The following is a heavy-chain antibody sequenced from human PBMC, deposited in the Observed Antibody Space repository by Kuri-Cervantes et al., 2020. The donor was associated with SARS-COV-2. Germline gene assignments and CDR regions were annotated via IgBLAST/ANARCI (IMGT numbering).Heavy chain of an antibody. D-gene: IGHD2-2*01. Sequence: GSLRLSLAASRFTFSDYYMSWIRQAPGKGLEWVSYISSRGNTIYYADSVKCRFTISGDNAKDTLYLQMNSLSSEDTAVYYCASDGTSDIVVVPAAPRVLWWFDYWGQGTLVTVSS. CDR3: ASDGTSDIVVVPAAPRVLWWFDY. CDR2: ISSRGNTI. V-gene: IGHV3-11*04. CDR1: RFTFSDYY. J-gene: IGHJ4*02.